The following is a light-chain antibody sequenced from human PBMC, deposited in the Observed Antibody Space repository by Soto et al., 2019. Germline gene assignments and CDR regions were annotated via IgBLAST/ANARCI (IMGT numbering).Light chain of an antibody. CDR2: EVS. V-gene: IGLV2-8*01. Sequence: QSVLTQPPSASGSPGQSVTISCTGTSSDVGGYNYVSWYQQHPGKAPKLMIYEVSKRPSGVPDRFSGSKSGNTAPLTVSGLQAEDEADYYCSSYAGSNNYVFGTGTK. CDR3: SSYAGSNNYV. CDR1: SSDVGGYNY. J-gene: IGLJ1*01.